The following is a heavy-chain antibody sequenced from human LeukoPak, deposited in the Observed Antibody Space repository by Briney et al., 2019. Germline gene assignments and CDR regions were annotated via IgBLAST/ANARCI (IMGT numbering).Heavy chain of an antibody. CDR3: ARVRYPDSSVLTRKRSYYFDY. CDR1: GGSFSGYY. D-gene: IGHD3-22*01. Sequence: PSETLSLTCAVYGGSFSGYYWSWIRQPPGKGLEWIGEINHSGSTNYNPSLKSRVTMSVDTSKNQFSLKLSSVTAADTAVYYCARVRYPDSSVLTRKRSYYFDYWGQGTLVTVSS. V-gene: IGHV4-34*01. J-gene: IGHJ4*02. CDR2: INHSGST.